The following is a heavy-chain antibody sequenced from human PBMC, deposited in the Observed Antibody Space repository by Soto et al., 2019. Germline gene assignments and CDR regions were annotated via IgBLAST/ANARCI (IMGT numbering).Heavy chain of an antibody. CDR3: ARDLNYDILTGSGGLDP. CDR2: ISYDGSNK. J-gene: IGHJ5*02. Sequence: PGGSLRLSCAASGFTFSSYAMHWVRQAPGKGLEWVAVISYDGSNKYYADSVKGRFTISRDNSKNTLYLQMNSLRAEDTAVYYCARDLNYDILTGSGGLDPWGQGTLVTVSS. V-gene: IGHV3-30-3*01. CDR1: GFTFSSYA. D-gene: IGHD3-9*01.